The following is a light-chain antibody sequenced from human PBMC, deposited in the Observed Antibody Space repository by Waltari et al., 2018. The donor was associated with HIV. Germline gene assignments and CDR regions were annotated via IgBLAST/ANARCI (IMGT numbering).Light chain of an antibody. CDR1: SPNIGGNP. CDR2: DTN. V-gene: IGLV1-44*01. J-gene: IGLJ3*02. CDR3: AAWDDSLNGWV. Sequence: QSVLTQPPSASGTPGQRVTISCSGSSPNIGGNPKNWYQQLPGTAPKLLIFDTNQRPSGVPDRFSGSKSGSSASLAIGGLQSEDEADYFCAAWDDSLNGWVFGGGTKLTVL.